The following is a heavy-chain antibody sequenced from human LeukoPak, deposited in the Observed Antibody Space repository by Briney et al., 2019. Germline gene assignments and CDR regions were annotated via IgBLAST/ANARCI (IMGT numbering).Heavy chain of an antibody. CDR1: GFTFSTYW. CDR3: ARGQSWAFDY. V-gene: IGHV3-7*05. Sequence: PGGSLRLSCAASGFTFSTYWMSWVRQAPGKGLEWVVNIKQDGSEKYYVDSVKGRFSVSRDNAKNSLDLQMNSLRVEDTAAYYCARGQSWAFDYWGQGTLVTVSS. J-gene: IGHJ4*02. D-gene: IGHD1-26*01. CDR2: IKQDGSEK.